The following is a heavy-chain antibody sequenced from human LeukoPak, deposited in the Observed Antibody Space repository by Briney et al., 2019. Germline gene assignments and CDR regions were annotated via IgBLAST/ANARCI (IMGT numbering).Heavy chain of an antibody. D-gene: IGHD2-15*01. CDR1: GFTFSSYG. J-gene: IGHJ4*02. CDR3: AKDHSVWCSGGTCDRVGYDY. V-gene: IGHV3-33*06. Sequence: PGGSLRLSCAASGFTFSSYGMHWVRQAPGKGLEWVAVIWYDGSNKYYADSVKGRFTISRDNSKNTLFLQMNNLRAEDTAVYYCAKDHSVWCSGGTCDRVGYDYWGQGTLVTVSS. CDR2: IWYDGSNK.